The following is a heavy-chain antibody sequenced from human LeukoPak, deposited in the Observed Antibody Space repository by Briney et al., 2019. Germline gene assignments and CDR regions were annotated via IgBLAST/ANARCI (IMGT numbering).Heavy chain of an antibody. D-gene: IGHD1-14*01. CDR2: IYSGGST. Sequence: PGGSLRLSCAASGFTVSSNYMSWVRQAPGQGLEWVSVIYSGGSTYYADSVKGRFTISRDNSKNTLYLQMSSLRAEDTAVYYCARGNPTYFDYWGQGTLVTVSS. J-gene: IGHJ4*02. CDR3: ARGNPTYFDY. V-gene: IGHV3-66*01. CDR1: GFTVSSNY.